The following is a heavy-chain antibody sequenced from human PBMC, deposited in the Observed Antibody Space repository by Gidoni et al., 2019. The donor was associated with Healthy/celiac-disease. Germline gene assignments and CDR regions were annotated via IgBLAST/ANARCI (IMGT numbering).Heavy chain of an antibody. J-gene: IGHJ4*02. CDR2: ISYDGSTN. CDR3: ARDKAVTYYFDY. V-gene: IGHV3-30-3*01. Sequence: QVQLVESGGGGVQPGRSLRLSCAASGFTFSSYAMHWVRQAPGKGLEWVAVISYDGSTNYYADSVQGRFTISRDNSKNTLYLQMHSLRAEDTAVYYCARDKAVTYYFDYWGQGTLVTVSS. D-gene: IGHD4-4*01. CDR1: GFTFSSYA.